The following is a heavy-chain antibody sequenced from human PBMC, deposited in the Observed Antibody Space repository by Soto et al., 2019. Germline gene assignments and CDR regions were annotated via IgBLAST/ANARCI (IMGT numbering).Heavy chain of an antibody. Sequence: SETLSLTCSVSGASIRDGDYYWSWLRQPPGKGPEWIGIIDYTGGTHYNPTLMGPVSMSVDTSANQFSLKVNFVTAADSAVYYCARVGYGDYGRGYYFDFWGPGILVTVSS. J-gene: IGHJ4*02. CDR1: GASIRDGDYY. D-gene: IGHD4-17*01. CDR3: ARVGYGDYGRGYYFDF. CDR2: IDYTGGT. V-gene: IGHV4-30-4*01.